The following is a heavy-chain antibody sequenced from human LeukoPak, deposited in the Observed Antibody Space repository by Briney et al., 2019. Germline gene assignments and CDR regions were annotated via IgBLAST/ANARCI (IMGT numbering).Heavy chain of an antibody. J-gene: IGHJ4*02. V-gene: IGHV1-2*02. Sequence: ASVKVSCKASGYTFTGYYMHWVRQAPGQGLEWRGWINPNSGGTNYAQKFQGRVTMTRDTSISTAYMELSRLRSDDTAVYYCARDRRGDFWSGYYDYWGQGTLVTVSS. CDR1: GYTFTGYY. CDR2: INPNSGGT. D-gene: IGHD3-3*01. CDR3: ARDRRGDFWSGYYDY.